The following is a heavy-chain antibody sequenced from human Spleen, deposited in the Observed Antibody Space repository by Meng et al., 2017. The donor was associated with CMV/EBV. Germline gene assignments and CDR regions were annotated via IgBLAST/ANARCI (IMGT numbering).Heavy chain of an antibody. D-gene: IGHD1-1*01. CDR2: ISTSSSYI. V-gene: IGHV3-21*01. CDR1: GFAFSRYS. CDR3: AKDGGTGGDVTVTSYYGMGV. Sequence: GGSLRLSCAASGFAFSRYSMNWVRQAPGKGLEWVSSISTSSSYIYYAASVKGRFTISRDDAKNSLYLQMNNLRAEDTAVYYCAKDGGTGGDVTVTSYYGMGVWGQGTTVTVSS. J-gene: IGHJ6*02.